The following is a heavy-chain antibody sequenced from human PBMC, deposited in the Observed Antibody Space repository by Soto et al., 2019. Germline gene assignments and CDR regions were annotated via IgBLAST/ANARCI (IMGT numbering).Heavy chain of an antibody. CDR1: GGSISSYY. CDR3: ARLGSTLPCSSTSCYAFDI. J-gene: IGHJ3*02. CDR2: IYYSGST. Sequence: SETLSLTCTVSGGSISSYYWSWIRQPPGKGLEWIGYIYYSGSTNYNPSLKSRVTISVDTSKNQFSLKLSSVTAADTAVYYCARLGSTLPCSSTSCYAFDIWGQGTMVTVSS. V-gene: IGHV4-59*08. D-gene: IGHD2-2*01.